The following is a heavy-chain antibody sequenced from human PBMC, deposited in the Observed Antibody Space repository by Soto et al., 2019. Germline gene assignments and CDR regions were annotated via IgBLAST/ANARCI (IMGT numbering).Heavy chain of an antibody. CDR3: ARVGGQWPFDY. J-gene: IGHJ4*02. CDR2: IYYSGST. Sequence: SETLSLTCTVSGGSISSYYWSLIRQPPGKGLEWIGYIYYSGSTNYNPSLKSRVTISVDTSKNQFSLKLSSVTAADTAVYYCARVGGQWPFDYWGQGTLVTVSS. D-gene: IGHD6-19*01. V-gene: IGHV4-59*01. CDR1: GGSISSYY.